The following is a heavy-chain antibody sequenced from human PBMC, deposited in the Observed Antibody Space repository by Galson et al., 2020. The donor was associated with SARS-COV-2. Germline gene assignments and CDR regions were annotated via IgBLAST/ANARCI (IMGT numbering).Heavy chain of an antibody. V-gene: IGHV4-31*03. Sequence: SETLSLTCTVSGGSISSGGYYWSWIRQHPGKGLEWIGYICYSGSTYYNPSLKSRVTISVDTSKNQFSLKLSSVTAADTAVYYCARARITIFGVVTHFDYWGQGTLVTVSS. D-gene: IGHD3-3*01. CDR1: GGSISSGGYY. J-gene: IGHJ4*02. CDR2: ICYSGST. CDR3: ARARITIFGVVTHFDY.